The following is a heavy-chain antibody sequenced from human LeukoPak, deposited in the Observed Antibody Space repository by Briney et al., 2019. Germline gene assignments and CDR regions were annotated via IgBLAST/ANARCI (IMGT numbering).Heavy chain of an antibody. Sequence: SQTLSLICTVSGGSISSGSYYWSWLRQPAGKGLEWIGRIYTSGSTNYNPSLKSRVTISVDTSKNQFSLKLSSVTAADTAVYYCARGPTYYDDSSGPGGFDYWGQGTLVTVSS. CDR1: GGSISSGSYY. CDR3: ARGPTYYDDSSGPGGFDY. D-gene: IGHD3-22*01. CDR2: IYTSGST. J-gene: IGHJ4*02. V-gene: IGHV4-61*02.